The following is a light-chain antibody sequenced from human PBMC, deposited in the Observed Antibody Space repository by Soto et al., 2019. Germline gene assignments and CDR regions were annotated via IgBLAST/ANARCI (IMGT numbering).Light chain of an antibody. CDR3: HQYNSYFWT. CDR1: QSISSN. CDR2: GAS. J-gene: IGKJ1*01. Sequence: EIMMTQSPATLSVSPGEGVTLSCRASQSISSNLAWYQQKPGQAPRLLIYGASTRATGIPARFSGSGSGTGFTLTISSLQSEDFAIYYCHQYNSYFWTFGQGTKVDIK. V-gene: IGKV3-15*01.